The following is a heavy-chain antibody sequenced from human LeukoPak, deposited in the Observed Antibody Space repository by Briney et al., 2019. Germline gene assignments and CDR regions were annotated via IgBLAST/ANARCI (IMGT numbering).Heavy chain of an antibody. V-gene: IGHV1-46*01. CDR3: ARGHGSAPPTVTTSVGDY. J-gene: IGHJ4*02. CDR2: INPSGGST. Sequence: ASVKVSCKASGYTFTSYYMHWVRQAPGQGLEWMGIINPSGGSTSYAQKFQGRVTMTRDTSTSTVYMELSSLRSEDTAMYYCARGHGSAPPTVTTSVGDYWGQGTLVTVSS. CDR1: GYTFTSYY. D-gene: IGHD4-17*01.